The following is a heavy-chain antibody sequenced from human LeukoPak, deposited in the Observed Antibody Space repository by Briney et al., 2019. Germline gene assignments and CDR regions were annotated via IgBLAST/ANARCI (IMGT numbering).Heavy chain of an antibody. CDR3: ARGEDIAAPMDV. J-gene: IGHJ6*02. CDR1: GYTFTIYG. CDR2: ISPYNGNT. V-gene: IGHV1-18*01. Sequence: ASVKVSCKASGYTFTIYGISWVRQAPGQGLEWMGWISPYNGNTNYAQRLQGRVTMTTDTSTSTAYMELRSQRSDDTAVYYCARGEDIAAPMDVWGQGTTVTVSS. D-gene: IGHD6-6*01.